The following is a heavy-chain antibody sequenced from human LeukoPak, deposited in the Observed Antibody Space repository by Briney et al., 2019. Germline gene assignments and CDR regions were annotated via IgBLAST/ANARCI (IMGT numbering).Heavy chain of an antibody. CDR2: INPNSGGT. J-gene: IGHJ4*02. Sequence: ASVKVSCKASGYTFTGYYMHWVRQAPGQGLEWMGWINPNSGGTNYAQKFQGRVTMTRDTSISTAYMELSRLRSDDTAVYYCARVDIDVVVVAATQLDYWGQGTLVTVSS. D-gene: IGHD2-15*01. CDR1: GYTFTGYY. V-gene: IGHV1-2*02. CDR3: ARVDIDVVVVAATQLDY.